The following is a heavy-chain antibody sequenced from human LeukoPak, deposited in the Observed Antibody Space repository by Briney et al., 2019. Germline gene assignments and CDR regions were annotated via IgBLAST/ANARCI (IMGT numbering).Heavy chain of an antibody. D-gene: IGHD2-21*02. CDR2: IYYSGST. CDR1: GGSMSSYD. Sequence: SETLSLTCTVSGGSMSSYDWSWLRQPPGEGGEWIGSIYYSGSTNYNPSLKSRVTISVDTSKNQFFLKLSSMTAADTAVYYCARERVVVVTASGFDYWGQGFLVTVSS. J-gene: IGHJ4*02. CDR3: ARERVVVVTASGFDY. V-gene: IGHV4-59*01.